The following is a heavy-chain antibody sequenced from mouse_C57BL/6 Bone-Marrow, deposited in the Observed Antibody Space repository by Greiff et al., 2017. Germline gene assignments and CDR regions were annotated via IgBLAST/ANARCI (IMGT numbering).Heavy chain of an antibody. V-gene: IGHV5-6-2*01. CDR2: INSNGGST. CDR1: GFTFSSYY. CDR3: ARQGIHYYGYGAMDY. J-gene: IGHJ4*01. Sequence: EVQVVESGGGLVKLGGSLKLSCAASGFTFSSYYMSWVRQTPEKRLELVAAINSNGGSTYYPDTVKGRFTISRDNAKNTLYLQMSSLKSEDTALYYCARQGIHYYGYGAMDYWGQGTSVTVSS. D-gene: IGHD1-2*01.